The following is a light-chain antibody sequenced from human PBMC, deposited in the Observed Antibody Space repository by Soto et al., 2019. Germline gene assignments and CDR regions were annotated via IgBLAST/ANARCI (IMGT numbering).Light chain of an antibody. J-gene: IGKJ1*01. V-gene: IGKV1-5*01. CDR3: QHYNSYSEA. Sequence: DIQMTQSPSTLSASVGDRVTITCRASQSISNRLAWYQQKPGKAPKVLIYDASSLESGVPSRFSGSGSGTEFTLTISSLKPDDFATYYCQHYNSYSEAVGQGTKVDI. CDR2: DAS. CDR1: QSISNR.